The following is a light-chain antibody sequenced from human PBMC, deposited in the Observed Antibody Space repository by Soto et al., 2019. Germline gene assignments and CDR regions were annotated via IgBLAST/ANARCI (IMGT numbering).Light chain of an antibody. CDR3: QQYARNPLT. J-gene: IGKJ4*01. Sequence: DIQMTKYPSTLSASVGDRVTISCRASQSISSRLAWYQQKAGKAPKLLIYKASGLQSGVPSRFSGSGSGTEFTLIISSLQPDDFATYYCQQYARNPLTFGGGTKVDIK. V-gene: IGKV1-5*03. CDR1: QSISSR. CDR2: KAS.